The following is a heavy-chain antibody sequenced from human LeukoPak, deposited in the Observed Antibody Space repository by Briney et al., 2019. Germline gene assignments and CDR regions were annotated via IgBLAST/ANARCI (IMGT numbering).Heavy chain of an antibody. D-gene: IGHD2-2*01. V-gene: IGHV4-34*01. J-gene: IGHJ6*03. CDR1: GASLSGYY. CDR2: IHHRGSN. CDR3: ARVERDIVVVSAAIPYYYYYIDV. Sequence: PETLPLTCAVDGASLSGYYWSCIRHPPEEGMEWIGEIHHRGSNNYYPSLKSRVTISVDTSKNKFSMKLNSVTAADSAVYYCARVERDIVVVSAAIPYYYYYIDVWGKGTTVTVSS.